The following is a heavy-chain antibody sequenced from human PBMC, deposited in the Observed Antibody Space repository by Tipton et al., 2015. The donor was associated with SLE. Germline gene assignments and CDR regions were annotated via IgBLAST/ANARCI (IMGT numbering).Heavy chain of an antibody. CDR2: IYYSGST. CDR1: GGSISSHY. D-gene: IGHD4-23*01. V-gene: IGHV4-59*11. J-gene: IGHJ4*02. CDR3: ARGSPGGNPSFDY. Sequence: TLSLTCTVSGGSISSHYWSWIRQPPGKGLEWIGYIYYSGSTNYNPSLKSRVTISVDTSKNQFSLKLSSVTAADTAVYYCARGSPGGNPSFDYWGQGTLVTVSS.